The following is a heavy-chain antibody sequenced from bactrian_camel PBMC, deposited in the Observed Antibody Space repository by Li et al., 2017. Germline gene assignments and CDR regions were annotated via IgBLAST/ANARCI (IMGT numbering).Heavy chain of an antibody. CDR3: AAAKYGYPWTVPLQSDAYNY. D-gene: IGHD6*01. CDR2: ISNVGDR. Sequence: HVQLVESGGGSVQAGGTLRLACVVSINHFIEYCMTWFRQVPGKEREGVAAISNVGDRTYADSVQGRFTISRENTKNTLYLRMNSLKPEDTSMYYCAAAKYGYPWTVPLQSDAYNYWGQGTQVTVS. J-gene: IGHJ4*01. V-gene: IGHV3S57*01. CDR1: INHFIEYC.